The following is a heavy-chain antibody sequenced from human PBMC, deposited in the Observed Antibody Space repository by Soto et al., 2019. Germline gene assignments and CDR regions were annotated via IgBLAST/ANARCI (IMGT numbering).Heavy chain of an antibody. CDR3: AREYPVHSAYFDY. CDR2: MYYSGNA. J-gene: IGHJ4*02. V-gene: IGHV4-59*01. Sequence: SETLSLTCTVSGASISRYYWSWIRQSPGKGLEWIGYMYYSGNANYNPSLRSRITISVDTSKNKFSMNMNSMTAADTAVYYCAREYPVHSAYFDYWGQG. D-gene: IGHD1-26*01. CDR1: GASISRYY.